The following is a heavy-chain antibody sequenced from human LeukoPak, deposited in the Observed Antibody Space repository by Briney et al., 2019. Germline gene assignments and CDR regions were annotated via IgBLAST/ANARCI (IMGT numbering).Heavy chain of an antibody. V-gene: IGHV4-59*12. D-gene: IGHD4-17*01. CDR2: IYYSGST. CDR1: GGSISSYY. Sequence: SETLSLTCTVSGGSISSYYWTWIRQPPGKGLEWIGYIYYSGSTNYNPSLKSRVTMSLDTSKNQFSLRLSSVTAADTAVYYCARDFYRDYEVHAFDIWGQGAMVSVSS. J-gene: IGHJ3*02. CDR3: ARDFYRDYEVHAFDI.